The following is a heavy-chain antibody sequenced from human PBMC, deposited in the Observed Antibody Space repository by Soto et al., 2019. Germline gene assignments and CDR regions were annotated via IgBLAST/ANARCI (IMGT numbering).Heavy chain of an antibody. CDR2: INPNSGGT. D-gene: IGHD6-13*01. Sequence: RASVKVSCKASGYTFTGYYMHWVRQAPGQGLEWMGWINPNSGGTNYAQKFQGRVTMTRDTSISTAYMELSRLRSDDTAVYYCARDPRIAAAGNLDYWGQGTLVTVSS. J-gene: IGHJ4*02. CDR3: ARDPRIAAAGNLDY. V-gene: IGHV1-2*02. CDR1: GYTFTGYY.